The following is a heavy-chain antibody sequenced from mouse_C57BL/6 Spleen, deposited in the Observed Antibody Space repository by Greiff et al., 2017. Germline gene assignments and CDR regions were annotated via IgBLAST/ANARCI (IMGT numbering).Heavy chain of an antibody. CDR3: ARSGGGYYWYFDV. D-gene: IGHD2-2*01. J-gene: IGHJ1*03. Sequence: VQLQQSGPELVKPGASVKMSCKASGYTFTDYNMHWVKQSHGKSLEWIGYINPNNGGTSYNQKFKGKATLTVNKSSSTAYMELRSLTSEESAVYYCARSGGGYYWYFDVWGTGTTVTVSS. V-gene: IGHV1-22*01. CDR1: GYTFTDYN. CDR2: INPNNGGT.